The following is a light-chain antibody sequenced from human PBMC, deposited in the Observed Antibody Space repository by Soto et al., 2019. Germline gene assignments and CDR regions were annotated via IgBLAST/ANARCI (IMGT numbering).Light chain of an antibody. V-gene: IGKV3-20*01. J-gene: IGKJ1*01. CDR2: AAS. CDR3: HQYASSRT. CDR1: QSVSSRY. Sequence: EIVLTQSPVTLSLSPGERATLSCRASQSVSSRYFAWYQQKPGQAPRLLIYAASNRAAGIPDRFSGSGSGTDFSLTISRLEPEDFAVYYCHQYASSRTFGPGTKVE.